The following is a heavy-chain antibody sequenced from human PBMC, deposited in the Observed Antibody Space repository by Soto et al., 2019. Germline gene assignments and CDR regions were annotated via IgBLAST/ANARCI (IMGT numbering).Heavy chain of an antibody. CDR3: AAPPRY. CDR1: GGSISSYY. D-gene: IGHD6-6*01. J-gene: IGHJ4*02. V-gene: IGHV4-59*01. Sequence: QVQLQESGPGLVKPSETLSLTCTVSGGSISSYYWSWSRQPPGKGVEWIGYIYDSGSTSYNPSHKCRVTISVDTSQTQSSLKLPSVTGADTAVYYCAAPPRYWGQGTLVTVSS. CDR2: IYDSGST.